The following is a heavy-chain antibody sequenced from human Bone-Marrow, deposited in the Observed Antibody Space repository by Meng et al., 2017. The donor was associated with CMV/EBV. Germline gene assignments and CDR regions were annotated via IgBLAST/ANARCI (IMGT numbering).Heavy chain of an antibody. J-gene: IGHJ6*02. Sequence: GESLKISCAASGFIFSSYGMHWVRQAPGKGLDWVAFLRYDGSNKYYADSVKGRFTISRDNSKNTLYLQMNSLRPEDTAVYYCARALIVVVPAVTDGMDVWGQGTTVTVSS. CDR2: LRYDGSNK. V-gene: IGHV3-30*02. CDR1: GFIFSSYG. D-gene: IGHD2-2*01. CDR3: ARALIVVVPAVTDGMDV.